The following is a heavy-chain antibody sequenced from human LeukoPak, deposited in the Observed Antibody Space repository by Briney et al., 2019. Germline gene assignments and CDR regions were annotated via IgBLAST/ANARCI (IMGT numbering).Heavy chain of an antibody. Sequence: ASVKVSCKASGCTFTSYGFSWVRQPPGQGLEWMGWIIAYNGNTTNAKKLQGSVTMTTDTFTSTAYMELRSRKSDDTAVYYCARGAVAGLDAFDIWGQGTMVTVSS. D-gene: IGHD6-19*01. J-gene: IGHJ3*02. CDR2: IIAYNGNT. CDR3: ARGAVAGLDAFDI. V-gene: IGHV1-18*01. CDR1: GCTFTSYG.